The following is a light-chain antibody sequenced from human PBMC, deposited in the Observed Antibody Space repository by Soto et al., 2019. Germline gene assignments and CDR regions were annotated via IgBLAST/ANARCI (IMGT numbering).Light chain of an antibody. CDR3: CSYAGSNNVI. CDR1: SSDIGAYNY. V-gene: IGLV2-8*01. J-gene: IGLJ1*01. CDR2: EVS. Sequence: QSALTQPPSAYGSPGQSVTISCTGTSSDIGAYNYASWYHQYPGKAPKLMIFEVSKRPSGVPDRFSGSKSGNTASLTVSGLQAKDEADYYCCSYAGSNNVIFGTGTQLTVL.